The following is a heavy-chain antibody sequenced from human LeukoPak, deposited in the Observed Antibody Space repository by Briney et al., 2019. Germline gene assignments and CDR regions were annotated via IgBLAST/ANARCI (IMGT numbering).Heavy chain of an antibody. D-gene: IGHD6-13*01. CDR1: GFTFSDYG. V-gene: IGHV3-30*03. CDR2: ISDGGTHL. CDR3: ARDVLASSSSWYKGEEYYFDY. Sequence: GGSLRLSCTVSGFTFSDYGMSWVRQAPGQGLEWVAVISDGGTHLYYADSVKGRFTISRDNSKNTLYLQMNSLRAEDTAVYYCARDVLASSSSWYKGEEYYFDYWGQGTLVTVSS. J-gene: IGHJ4*02.